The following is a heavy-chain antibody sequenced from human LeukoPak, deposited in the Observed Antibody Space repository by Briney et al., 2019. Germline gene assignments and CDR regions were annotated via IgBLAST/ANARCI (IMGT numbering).Heavy chain of an antibody. CDR3: ARGKVGVYDAFDI. CDR1: GFTVSINY. CDR2: IYSGGST. V-gene: IGHV3-66*01. J-gene: IGHJ3*02. D-gene: IGHD1-26*01. Sequence: GGSLRLSCAASGFTVSINYMSWVRQAPGKGLEWVSIIYSGGSTYYADSVRGGFTISRDNSKNTLFLQMNSLRAEGTAVYYCARGKVGVYDAFDIWGQGTMVTVSS.